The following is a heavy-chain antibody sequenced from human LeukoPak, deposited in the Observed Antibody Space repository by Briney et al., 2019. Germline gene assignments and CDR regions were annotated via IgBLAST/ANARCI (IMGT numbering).Heavy chain of an antibody. V-gene: IGHV3-48*04. CDR1: GFTFNTYS. Sequence: GGSLRLSCAASGFTFNTYSINWVRQAPGKGLEWISYISGIGATISYGDSVKGRFTTSRDNAKNSLYLHMNSLRAEDTAVYYCTRADWNKLGTALDYWGQGTLVTVSS. J-gene: IGHJ4*02. CDR2: ISGIGATI. CDR3: TRADWNKLGTALDY. D-gene: IGHD3-16*01.